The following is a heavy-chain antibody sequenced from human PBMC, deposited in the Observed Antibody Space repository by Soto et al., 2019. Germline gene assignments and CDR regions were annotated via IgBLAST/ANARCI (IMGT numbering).Heavy chain of an antibody. D-gene: IGHD5-18*01. V-gene: IGHV4-28*01. CDR2: ISSGGAT. Sequence: QVQLQESGPGLVKPSDTLSLTCAVSGTSISGDYWWGWIRQTPGKGLEWIGYISSGGATHYNPSLGSRLTMSVDTSRSQFSLKLSSVTAVDAALYYCTRKPGGYYFFEYWGRGTLVTVSS. CDR1: GTSISGDYW. J-gene: IGHJ4*02. CDR3: TRKPGGYYFFEY.